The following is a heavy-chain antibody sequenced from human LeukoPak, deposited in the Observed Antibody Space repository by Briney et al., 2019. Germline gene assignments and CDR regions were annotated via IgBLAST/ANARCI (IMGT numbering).Heavy chain of an antibody. Sequence: SQTLSLTCAISGDSVSSNSAAWNWIRQSPSRGLEWLGRTYYRSKWYNDYAVSVKSRITINPDTSKNQFSLRLNSVTPEDTAVYYCARSPIAAWRVYYYYYMDVWGKGTTVTVSS. D-gene: IGHD6-6*01. CDR3: ARSPIAAWRVYYYYYMDV. CDR2: TYYRSKWYN. J-gene: IGHJ6*03. V-gene: IGHV6-1*01. CDR1: GDSVSSNSAA.